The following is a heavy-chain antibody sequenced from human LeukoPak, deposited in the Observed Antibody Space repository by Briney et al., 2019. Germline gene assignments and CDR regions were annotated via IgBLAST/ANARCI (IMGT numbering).Heavy chain of an antibody. CDR1: GFSFSGFA. J-gene: IGHJ4*02. D-gene: IGHD1-1*01. Sequence: GGSPRLSCSASGFSFSGFAMHWVRQAPGKGLQYVSAISGDGITTYHADSVKGRFTISRDNSKNTLNLQMNSLRVEDTAVYFCAREYRGWYFDHWGQGTLVTVSS. CDR2: ISGDGITT. CDR3: AREYRGWYFDH. V-gene: IGHV3-64*04.